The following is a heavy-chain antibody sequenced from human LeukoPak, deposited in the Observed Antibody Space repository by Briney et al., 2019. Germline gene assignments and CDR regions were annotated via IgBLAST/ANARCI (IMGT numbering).Heavy chain of an antibody. V-gene: IGHV1-69*06. Sequence: SVKVSCKASGGTFSSYAISWVRQAPGQGLEWMGGIIPIFGTANYAQKFQGRVTITADNSTSTAYMELSSLRSEDTAVYYCARDGSGSTYYYGMDVWGKGTTVTVSS. CDR1: GGTFSSYA. J-gene: IGHJ6*04. D-gene: IGHD3-10*01. CDR2: IIPIFGTA. CDR3: ARDGSGSTYYYGMDV.